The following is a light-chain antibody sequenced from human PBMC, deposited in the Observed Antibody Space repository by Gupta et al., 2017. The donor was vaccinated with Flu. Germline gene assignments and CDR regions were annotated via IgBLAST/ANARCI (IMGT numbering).Light chain of an antibody. CDR1: QSVSSCY. J-gene: IGKJ4*01. CDR2: GAS. Sequence: ESVLTQSPGTLSLSPGERATLSCRASQSVSSCYLAWYQQKLDQAPRLIIYGASSRASVIPGWFSGSGYATYFPPTSSGQEAEDFSVYYWQQERSSFTFGRGTKVEIK. V-gene: IGKV3-20*01. CDR3: QQERSSFT.